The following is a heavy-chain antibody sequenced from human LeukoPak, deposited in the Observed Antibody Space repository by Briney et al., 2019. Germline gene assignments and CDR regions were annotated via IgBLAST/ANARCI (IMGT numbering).Heavy chain of an antibody. CDR2: IIPTFGTA. Sequence: SVKVSCKASGGTFSSYAISWVRQAPGQGLEWMGGIIPTFGTANYAQKFQGRVTITADESTSTAYMELSSLRSEDTAVYYCATDTNYYGSGSYQSFDYWGQGTLVTVSS. J-gene: IGHJ4*02. D-gene: IGHD3-10*01. V-gene: IGHV1-69*13. CDR1: GGTFSSYA. CDR3: ATDTNYYGSGSYQSFDY.